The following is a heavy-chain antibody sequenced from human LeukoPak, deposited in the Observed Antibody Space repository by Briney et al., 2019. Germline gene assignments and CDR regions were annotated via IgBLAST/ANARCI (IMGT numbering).Heavy chain of an antibody. CDR2: ISYDGSNK. Sequence: GGSLRLSCAASGFTVSSNYMSWVRQAPGKGLEWVAVISYDGSNKYYADSVKGRFTISRDNSKNTLYLQMNSLRAEDTAVYYCARDLTITMVRGVIITQYYFDYWGQGTLVTVSS. CDR1: GFTVSSNY. V-gene: IGHV3-30*03. J-gene: IGHJ4*02. D-gene: IGHD3-10*01. CDR3: ARDLTITMVRGVIITQYYFDY.